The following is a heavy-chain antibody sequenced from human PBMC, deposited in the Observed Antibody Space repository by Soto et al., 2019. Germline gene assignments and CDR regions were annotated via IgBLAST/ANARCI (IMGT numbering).Heavy chain of an antibody. J-gene: IGHJ5*02. Sequence: EVQLVESGGGLVQPGGSLRLSCAASGFTFSSYSMNWVRQAPGKGLEWVSYISSSSSTIYYADSVKGRFTISRDNAKNSRYLQLNGLRDEDTAVYYCARGRGVGAYNWFDPWGQGTLVTVSS. CDR1: GFTFSSYS. V-gene: IGHV3-48*02. D-gene: IGHD1-26*01. CDR2: ISSSSSTI. CDR3: ARGRGVGAYNWFDP.